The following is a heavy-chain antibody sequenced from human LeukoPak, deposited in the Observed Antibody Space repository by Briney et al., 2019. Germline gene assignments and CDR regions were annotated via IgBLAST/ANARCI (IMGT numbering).Heavy chain of an antibody. V-gene: IGHV3-43*02. D-gene: IGHD6-6*01. CDR3: AKDRLRIIAADNFDY. J-gene: IGHJ4*02. CDR2: ISGDGGST. Sequence: GGSLRLSCAASGFTFDDYAMHWVRQAPGKGLEWVSLISGDGGSTYYADSVKGRFTISRDNSKNSLYLQMNSLRTEDTALYYCAKDRLRIIAADNFDYWGQGTLVTVSS. CDR1: GFTFDDYA.